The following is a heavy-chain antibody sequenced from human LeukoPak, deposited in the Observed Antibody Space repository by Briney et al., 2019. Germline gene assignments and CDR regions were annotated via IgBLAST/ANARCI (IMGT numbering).Heavy chain of an antibody. CDR1: GGSISTTGDY. CDR3: ARSRAYYDPFDL. Sequence: SETLSLTCTVSGGSISTTGDYWGWIRQTPGKGLEWIGSLYYRGTTYYNPSLKSRVTISVDTSKKNLSLSLTSVTAADTAVYFCARSRAYYDPFDLWGQGTLVAVSS. D-gene: IGHD4/OR15-4a*01. V-gene: IGHV4-39*02. CDR2: LYYRGTT. J-gene: IGHJ4*02.